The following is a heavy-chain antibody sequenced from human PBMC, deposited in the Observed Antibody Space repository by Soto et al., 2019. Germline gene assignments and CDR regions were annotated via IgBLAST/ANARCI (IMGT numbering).Heavy chain of an antibody. D-gene: IGHD3-10*01. J-gene: IGHJ6*02. CDR3: ARATYTSGGSPILAIDV. V-gene: IGHV1-3*01. CDR1: GYTFSSNA. CDR2: INGGNGYA. Sequence: ASVKVSCKASGYTFSSNAIHWVRQAPGQELEWMGWINGGNGYAKYSQNFQDRVTLTRDTSAGTTYMELSSLRSEDTAIFYCARATYTSGGSPILAIDVCGQVTTFTFCS.